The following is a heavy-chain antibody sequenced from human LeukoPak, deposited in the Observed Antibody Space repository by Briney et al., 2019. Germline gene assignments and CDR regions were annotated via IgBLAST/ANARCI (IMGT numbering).Heavy chain of an antibody. J-gene: IGHJ4*02. CDR3: TTVLSVMTAFC. D-gene: IGHD2-21*02. CDR1: GFSFNNAW. V-gene: IGHV3-15*01. CDR2: IKSKTDGGTT. Sequence: PGGSLRLSCAASGFSFNNAWMTWVRQAPGKGLERVGRIKSKTDGGTTDYSAPVKGRFTISRDDSMNTLYLQMNSLKTEDTAFYYCTTVLSVMTAFCWGQGTLVTVSS.